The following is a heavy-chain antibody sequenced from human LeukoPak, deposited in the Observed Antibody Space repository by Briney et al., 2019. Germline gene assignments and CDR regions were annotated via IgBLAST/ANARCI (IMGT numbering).Heavy chain of an antibody. Sequence: GGSLRLSCAASGFTFSSYAMSWVRQAPGKGLEWVSSITSSGAATYYADSVKGRFTISRDNSDNTLSLQMNSLRAEDTAVYYCAKDRPNYYGSNGHYYKLNGDCWGQGTLVTVSS. D-gene: IGHD3-22*01. J-gene: IGHJ4*02. CDR3: AKDRPNYYGSNGHYYKLNGDC. V-gene: IGHV3-23*01. CDR1: GFTFSSYA. CDR2: ITSSGAAT.